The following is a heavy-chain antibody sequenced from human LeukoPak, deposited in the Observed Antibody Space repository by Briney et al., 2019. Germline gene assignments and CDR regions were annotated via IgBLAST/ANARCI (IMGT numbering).Heavy chain of an antibody. CDR3: ARAGGVGAFDY. D-gene: IGHD2-15*01. Sequence: GGSLRLSCAASGFTFSSYSMNWVRQAPGKGLEWVSSIGSSSSYIYYADSVKGRFTISRDNAKNSLYLQMNSLRAEDTAVYYCARAGGVGAFDYWGQGTLVTVSS. CDR2: IGSSSSYI. CDR1: GFTFSSYS. J-gene: IGHJ4*02. V-gene: IGHV3-21*01.